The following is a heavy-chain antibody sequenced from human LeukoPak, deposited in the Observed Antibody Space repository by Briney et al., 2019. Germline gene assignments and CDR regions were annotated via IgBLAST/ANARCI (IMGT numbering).Heavy chain of an antibody. V-gene: IGHV1-18*01. CDR1: GYTFASYG. Sequence: GASVKVSCKASGYTFASYGISWVRQAPGQGLEWMGWISGYNGNTNYAQKLQGRVTMTTDTSTSTAYMELRSLRSDDTAVYYCARVYIGYSYGKFFDYWGQGTLVTVSS. CDR2: ISGYNGNT. J-gene: IGHJ4*02. CDR3: ARVYIGYSYGKFFDY. D-gene: IGHD5-18*01.